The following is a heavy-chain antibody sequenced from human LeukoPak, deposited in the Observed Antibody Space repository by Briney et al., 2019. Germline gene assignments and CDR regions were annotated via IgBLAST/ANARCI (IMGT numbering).Heavy chain of an antibody. J-gene: IGHJ6*02. V-gene: IGHV4-59*01. Sequence: SETLSLTCTVSGGSISSYYWSRIRQPPGKGLEWIGYIYYSGSTNYNPSLKSRVTISVDTSKNQFSLKLSSVTAADTAVYYCARDIYGDYGSGDYYYGMDVWGQGTTVTVSS. CDR1: GGSISSYY. CDR3: ARDIYGDYGSGDYYYGMDV. D-gene: IGHD4-17*01. CDR2: IYYSGST.